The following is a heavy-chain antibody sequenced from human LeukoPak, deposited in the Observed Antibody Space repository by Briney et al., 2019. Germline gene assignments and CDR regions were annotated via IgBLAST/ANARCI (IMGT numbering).Heavy chain of an antibody. CDR1: GFTFSTYW. J-gene: IGHJ1*01. D-gene: IGHD3-22*01. V-gene: IGHV3-74*01. CDR3: GSLTVVAKDQ. CDR2: INSDGSST. Sequence: PGGSLTLSCAACGFTFSTYWMDWVRQAPGKGLVGVAQINSDGSSTSYADSVKGRFTISRDNTKNTLYLQMINLRAEDTAVYYCGSLTVVAKDQWGQGTLVTVSS.